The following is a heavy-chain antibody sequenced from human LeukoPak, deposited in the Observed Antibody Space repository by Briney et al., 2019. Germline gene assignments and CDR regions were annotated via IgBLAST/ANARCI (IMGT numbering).Heavy chain of an antibody. V-gene: IGHV3-66*03. Sequence: GGSLRLSCAASGFSVGDNYMSWVRQAPGKGLEWVSSLRGPEGSPFYADSVKGRFTISRDNSKNTLYLQMNSLRAEDTAVYYCAKVSSRGIVGALGDYWGQGTLVTVSS. CDR3: AKVSSRGIVGALGDY. J-gene: IGHJ4*02. CDR2: LRGPEGSP. D-gene: IGHD1-26*01. CDR1: GFSVGDNY.